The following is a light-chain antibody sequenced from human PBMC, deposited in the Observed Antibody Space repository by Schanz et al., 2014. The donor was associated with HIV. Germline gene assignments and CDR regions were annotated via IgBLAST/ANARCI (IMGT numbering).Light chain of an antibody. CDR2: GAS. CDR1: QSVTSN. CDR3: QQYGSSWT. Sequence: EIVMTQSPATLSVSPGERATLSCRASQSVTSNLAWYQQKPGQPPRLLLYGASTRATGVPARFSGSGSGTDFTLTISRLEPEDFAVYYCQQYGSSWTFGQGTKVEIK. V-gene: IGKV3-15*01. J-gene: IGKJ1*01.